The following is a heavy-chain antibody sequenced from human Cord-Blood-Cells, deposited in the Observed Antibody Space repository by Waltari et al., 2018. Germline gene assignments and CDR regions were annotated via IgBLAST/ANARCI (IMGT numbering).Heavy chain of an antibody. CDR2: IKSKTDGGTT. Sequence: EVQLVESGGGLVKPGGYLRLSCEASGFTFSNAWMSWVRQAPGKGREWVGRIKSKTDGGTTDYAAPVKGRFTISRDDSKNTLYLQMNSLKTEDTAVYYCTTADFFAFDIWGQGTMVTVSS. D-gene: IGHD3-3*01. CDR1: GFTFSNAW. CDR3: TTADFFAFDI. J-gene: IGHJ3*02. V-gene: IGHV3-15*01.